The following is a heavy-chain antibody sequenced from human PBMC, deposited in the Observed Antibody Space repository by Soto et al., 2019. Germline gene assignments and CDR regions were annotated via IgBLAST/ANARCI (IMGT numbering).Heavy chain of an antibody. V-gene: IGHV3-48*02. D-gene: IGHD6-13*01. CDR3: ARDQLLATVGTNSYYGLDV. CDR1: GFTLRNYS. Sequence: GDSLRLSCSVTGFTLRNYSMNWIRKAPGKGLEWVSYIDGIGATIYYADSVKGRFAISRDNAKNSVYLQMSSLRDEDTAVYFCARDQLLATVGTNSYYGLDVWGQGT. J-gene: IGHJ6*02. CDR2: IDGIGATI.